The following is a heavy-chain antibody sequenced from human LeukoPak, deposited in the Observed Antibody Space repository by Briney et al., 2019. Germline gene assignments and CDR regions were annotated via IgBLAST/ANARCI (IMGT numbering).Heavy chain of an antibody. D-gene: IGHD2-2*01. CDR3: ARGGESIVVVPAANNWFDP. V-gene: IGHV3-48*04. Sequence: GGSLRLSCAASGFTFSSYSMNWVRQAPGKGLEWVSYISSSRSTIYYADSVKGRFAISRDNAKNSLYLQMNSLRAEDTAVYYCARGGESIVVVPAANNWFDPWGQGTLVTVSS. J-gene: IGHJ5*02. CDR2: ISSSRSTI. CDR1: GFTFSSYS.